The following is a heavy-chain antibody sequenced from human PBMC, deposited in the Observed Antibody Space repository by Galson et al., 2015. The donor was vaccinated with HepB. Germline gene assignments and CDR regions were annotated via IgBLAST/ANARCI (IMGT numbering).Heavy chain of an antibody. V-gene: IGHV3-23*01. CDR2: CGSGNIK. CDR1: GSTFSDFA. J-gene: IGHJ5*02. D-gene: IGHD1-1*01. Sequence: SLRLSCAASGSTFSDFAMVWVRQAPGVGLEWVSTCGSGNIKYYADSVKGRFTISRDNSRNTLHLQMNSLRAEDTAVYYCAKWRLSERWFDPWGQGTLVTVSS. CDR3: AKWRLSERWFDP.